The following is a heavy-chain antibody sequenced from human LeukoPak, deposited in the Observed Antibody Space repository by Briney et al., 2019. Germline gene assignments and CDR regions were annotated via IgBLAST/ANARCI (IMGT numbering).Heavy chain of an antibody. J-gene: IGHJ4*02. D-gene: IGHD4-11*01. CDR1: GFTFSSYA. CDR3: ARWGNDYSQFDS. CDR2: VSGSGDNT. Sequence: GGSLRLSCAASGFTFSSYAMSWVRQAPGKGLEWVSVVSGSGDNTNYADSVKGRFTISRDNSKNTLFLQMNSLRTEDTAVYFCARWGNDYSQFDSWGQGTLVTVS. V-gene: IGHV3-23*01.